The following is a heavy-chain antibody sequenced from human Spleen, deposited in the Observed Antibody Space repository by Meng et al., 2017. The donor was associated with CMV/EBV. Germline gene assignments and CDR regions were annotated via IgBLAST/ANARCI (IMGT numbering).Heavy chain of an antibody. CDR3: ARDVDGRGDAFDI. V-gene: IGHV3-11*04. D-gene: IGHD3-10*02. CDR1: GFTFSDYY. J-gene: IGHJ3*02. Sequence: GESLKISCAASGFTFSDYYMNWIRQAPGKGVEWVSYISSGGSTIYYADSVKGRFTISRDNAKNSLYLQMNSLRAEDTAVYYCARDVDGRGDAFDIWGQGTMVTVS. CDR2: ISSGGSTI.